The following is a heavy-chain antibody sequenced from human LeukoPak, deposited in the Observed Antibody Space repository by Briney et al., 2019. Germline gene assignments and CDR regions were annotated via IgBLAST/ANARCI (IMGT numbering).Heavy chain of an antibody. D-gene: IGHD3-3*01. CDR2: IRSKAYGGTT. J-gene: IGHJ2*01. CDR3: TRERGDYDFWSAPGYFDL. Sequence: GESLRLSCTASGFTFGDYAMSWVRQAPGKGLEWVGFIRSKAYGGTTEYAASVKGRFTISRDDSKSIAYLQMNSLKTEDTAVYYCTRERGDYDFWSAPGYFDLWGRGTLVTVSS. V-gene: IGHV3-49*04. CDR1: GFTFGDYA.